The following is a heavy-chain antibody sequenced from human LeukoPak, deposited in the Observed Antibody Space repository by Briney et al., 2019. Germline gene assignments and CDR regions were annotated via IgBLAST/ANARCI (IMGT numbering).Heavy chain of an antibody. CDR2: ITSSSSTI. J-gene: IGHJ4*02. D-gene: IGHD4-17*01. CDR3: ARGAYGDLFDY. CDR1: GFTFSSYT. V-gene: IGHV3-48*04. Sequence: GGSLRLSCAASGFTFSSYTMNWVRQAPGKGLEWVSYITSSSSTIYYADSVKGRFTISRDNDKNSLYLKMNSLRAEDTAVYYCARGAYGDLFDYWGQGTVVTVSS.